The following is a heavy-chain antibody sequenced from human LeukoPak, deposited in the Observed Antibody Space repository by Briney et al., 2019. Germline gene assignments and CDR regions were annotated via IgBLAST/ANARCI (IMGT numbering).Heavy chain of an antibody. J-gene: IGHJ4*02. D-gene: IGHD1-20*01. Sequence: SVTVSCKASGGTFSSYAISWVRQAPGQGLEWMEGIIPIFGTANYAQKFQGRVTITADESTSTAYMELSSLRSEDTAVYYCALRITGTTSFDYWGQGTLVTVSS. CDR3: ALRITGTTSFDY. V-gene: IGHV1-69*13. CDR1: GGTFSSYA. CDR2: IIPIFGTA.